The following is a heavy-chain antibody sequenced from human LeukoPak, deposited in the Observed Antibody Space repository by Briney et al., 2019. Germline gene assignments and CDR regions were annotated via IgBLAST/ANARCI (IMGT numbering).Heavy chain of an antibody. CDR2: IDGSSSHI. V-gene: IGHV3-21*04. CDR3: ARDRSSSYGMDV. CDR1: GFSFSNYA. D-gene: IGHD6-6*01. Sequence: GGSLRLSCAASGFSFSNYAMNWVRQAPGKGLEWVSSIDGSSSHIYYADSVKGRFTISRDNTKSSLYLQMNSLRAEDTAVYYCARDRSSSYGMDVWGQGTTVTVSS. J-gene: IGHJ6*02.